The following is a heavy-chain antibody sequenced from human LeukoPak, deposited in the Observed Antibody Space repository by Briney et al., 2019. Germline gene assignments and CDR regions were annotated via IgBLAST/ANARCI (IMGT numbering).Heavy chain of an antibody. D-gene: IGHD4-23*01. J-gene: IGHJ4*02. CDR1: GYSFASYW. Sequence: GESLKISCKGSGYSFASYWIGWVRQMPGTGLEYMGITCPGDSDTRYSQSFQGQVTISADKSITTAYLQWSSLKASDTAMYYCARHTTVGGSLRFDYWGQGTLVSVSS. V-gene: IGHV5-51*01. CDR2: TCPGDSDT. CDR3: ARHTTVGGSLRFDY.